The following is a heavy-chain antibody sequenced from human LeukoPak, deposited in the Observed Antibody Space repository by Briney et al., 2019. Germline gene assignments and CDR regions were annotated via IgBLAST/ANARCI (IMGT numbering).Heavy chain of an antibody. CDR2: IYYSGST. CDR3: ARGLYSSGWFFDY. D-gene: IGHD6-19*01. Sequence: SETLSLTRTVSGGSASSGSYYWSWIRQPPRKGLGWIGYIYYSGSTNYNPSLKSRVTISVDTSKNQFSLKLSSVTAADTAVYYCARGLYSSGWFFDYRGQGTLVTVPS. V-gene: IGHV4-61*01. CDR1: GGSASSGSYY. J-gene: IGHJ4*02.